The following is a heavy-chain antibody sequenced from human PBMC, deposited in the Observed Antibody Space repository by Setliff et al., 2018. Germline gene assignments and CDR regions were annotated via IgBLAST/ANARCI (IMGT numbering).Heavy chain of an antibody. J-gene: IGHJ4*02. CDR3: ARDLAYCGGDCYSFYFDY. CDR2: ISAYNGNT. Sequence: ASVKVSCKASGYTFTSYGISWVRQAPGQGLEWMGWISAYNGNTNYAQKLQGRVTMTTDTSTSTAYMELRSLRSDDTAVYYCARDLAYCGGDCYSFYFDYWGQGTQVTVSS. V-gene: IGHV1-18*01. D-gene: IGHD2-21*02. CDR1: GYTFTSYG.